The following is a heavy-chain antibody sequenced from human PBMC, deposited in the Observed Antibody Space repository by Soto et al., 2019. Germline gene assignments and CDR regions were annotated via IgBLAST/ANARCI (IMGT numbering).Heavy chain of an antibody. CDR1: GGSFSGYY. CDR2: INHSGST. CDR3: ARLGFEQQLALFDYGMDV. J-gene: IGHJ6*02. V-gene: IGHV4-34*01. D-gene: IGHD6-13*01. Sequence: XETLSLTCAVYGGSFSGYYWSWIRQPPGKGLDWIGEINHSGSTNYNPSLKSRVTISLDTSKNQFSLKLSSVTEADTAVYYCARLGFEQQLALFDYGMDVWGQGTTVTVSS.